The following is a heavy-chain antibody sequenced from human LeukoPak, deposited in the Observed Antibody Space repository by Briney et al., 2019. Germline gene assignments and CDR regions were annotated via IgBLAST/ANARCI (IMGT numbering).Heavy chain of an antibody. CDR3: ATVMRWFGDPYYMDV. CDR2: FDPEDGET. V-gene: IGHV1-24*01. J-gene: IGHJ6*03. Sequence: GASVKVSCKVSGYTLTELSMHWVRQAPGKGLEWMGGFDPEDGETIYAQKFQGRVTMTEDTSTDTAYMELSSLRSEDTAVYYCATVMRWFGDPYYMDVWGKGTTVTVSS. D-gene: IGHD3-10*01. CDR1: GYTLTELS.